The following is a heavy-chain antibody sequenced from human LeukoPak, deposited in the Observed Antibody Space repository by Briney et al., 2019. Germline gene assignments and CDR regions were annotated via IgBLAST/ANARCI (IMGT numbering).Heavy chain of an antibody. V-gene: IGHV4-34*01. D-gene: IGHD2-15*01. Sequence: SETLSLTCAVYGGSFSGYYWSWIRQPPGKGLEWIGEINHSGSTNYNPSLKSRATISVDTSKNQFSLKLSSVTAADTAVYYCARGGLYCSGGSCYLDYWGQGTLVTVSS. CDR2: INHSGST. J-gene: IGHJ4*02. CDR1: GGSFSGYY. CDR3: ARGGLYCSGGSCYLDY.